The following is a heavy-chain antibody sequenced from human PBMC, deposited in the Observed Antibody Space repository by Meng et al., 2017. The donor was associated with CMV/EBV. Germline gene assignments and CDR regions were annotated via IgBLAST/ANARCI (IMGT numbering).Heavy chain of an antibody. CDR2: IIPIFGTA. V-gene: IGHV1-69*01. Sequence: QVQLVQSGAEAKKPGSSVKVSCKASGGTFSSYAISWVRQAPGQGLEWMGGIIPIFGTANYAQKFQGRVTITADESTSTAYMELSSLRSEDTAVYHCARGRIWNYYDSSGYNFDYWGQGTLVTVSS. CDR1: GGTFSSYA. J-gene: IGHJ4*02. CDR3: ARGRIWNYYDSSGYNFDY. D-gene: IGHD3-22*01.